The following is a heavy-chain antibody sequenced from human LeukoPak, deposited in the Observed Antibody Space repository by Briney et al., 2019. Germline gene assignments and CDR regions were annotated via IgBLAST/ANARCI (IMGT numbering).Heavy chain of an antibody. CDR1: GFTFSSYG. D-gene: IGHD3-9*01. Sequence: GGSLRLSCAASGFTFSSYGMHWVRQAPGKGLEWVAFIRYDGSNKYYADSVKGRFTISRDNSKNTLYLQMNSLRAEDMAVYYCAREGLRYFGGARGYMDVWGKGTTVTVSS. CDR2: IRYDGSNK. CDR3: AREGLRYFGGARGYMDV. V-gene: IGHV3-30*02. J-gene: IGHJ6*03.